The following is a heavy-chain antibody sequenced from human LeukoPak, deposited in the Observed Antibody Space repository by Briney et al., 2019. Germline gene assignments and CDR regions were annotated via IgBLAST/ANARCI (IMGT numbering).Heavy chain of an antibody. CDR2: IYYSGST. D-gene: IGHD3-22*01. CDR1: GGSISSGGYY. CDR3: ARGFYDSSGYYSLTFDY. J-gene: IGHJ4*02. Sequence: PSQTLSLTCTVSGGSISSGGYYWSWIRQHPGKGLEWIGYIYYSGSTYYNPSLKSRVTISVDASKNQFSLKLSSVTAADTAVYYCARGFYDSSGYYSLTFDYWGQGTLVTVSS. V-gene: IGHV4-31*03.